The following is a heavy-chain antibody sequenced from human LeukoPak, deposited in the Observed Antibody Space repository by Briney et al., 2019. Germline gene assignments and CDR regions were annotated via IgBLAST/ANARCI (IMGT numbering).Heavy chain of an antibody. CDR3: ARHYHTDVQASFGY. CDR2: IYYSGRT. Sequence: SETLSLTCTVSGGSFSTSSNYWGWIRQPPGKGLEWIGTIYYSGRTNYNPSLKSRVTISVDTSKNQFSLKLSSVTAADTAVYYCARHYHTDVQASFGYWGPGTLVTVSS. D-gene: IGHD3-16*02. CDR1: GGSFSTSSNY. J-gene: IGHJ4*02. V-gene: IGHV4-39*01.